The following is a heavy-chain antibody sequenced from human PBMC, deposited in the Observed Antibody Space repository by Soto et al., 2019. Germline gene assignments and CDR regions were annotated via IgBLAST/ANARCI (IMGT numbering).Heavy chain of an antibody. D-gene: IGHD6-19*01. J-gene: IGHJ6*02. CDR2: ISSSSSTI. V-gene: IGHV3-48*02. CDR3: ASTAVAGPDYFHYYSMDV. CDR1: GFTFSSYS. Sequence: EVQLVESGGGLVQPGGSLRLSCAASGFTFSSYSMNWVRQAPGKGLEWVSYISSSSSTIYYEDSVKGRVTISRDNAKKSLYLQMNRLRDEATALYYCASTAVAGPDYFHYYSMDVWGQGTTVTVSS.